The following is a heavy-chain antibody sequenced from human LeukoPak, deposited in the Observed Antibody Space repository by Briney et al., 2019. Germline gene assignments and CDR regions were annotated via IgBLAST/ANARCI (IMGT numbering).Heavy chain of an antibody. CDR2: INWDSSSM. Sequence: PGGSLRLSCETSGFDFGDHAMHWVRQAPGKGLEWISRINWDSSSMTYADSVRGRFTISRDNAKNSLSLQMNSLRVEDTAFYYCARDMSYDSGGANFDFWGQGTLVTVSS. D-gene: IGHD3-22*01. V-gene: IGHV3-9*01. J-gene: IGHJ4*02. CDR3: ARDMSYDSGGANFDF. CDR1: GFDFGDHA.